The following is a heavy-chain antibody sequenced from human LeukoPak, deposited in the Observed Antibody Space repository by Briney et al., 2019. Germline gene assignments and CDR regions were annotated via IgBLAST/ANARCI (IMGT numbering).Heavy chain of an antibody. CDR2: MDPNSGNT. V-gene: IGHV1-8*01. CDR1: GYTFTSYD. J-gene: IGHJ4*02. D-gene: IGHD3-22*01. CDR3: ARDRPIYDSSGYYYSFFDY. Sequence: GASVKVSCKASGYTFTSYDINWVRQATGQGLEWMGWMDPNSGNTGYAQKFQGRGTMTRNTSISTAYMELSRLRSDDTAVYYCARDRPIYDSSGYYYSFFDYWGQGTLVTVSS.